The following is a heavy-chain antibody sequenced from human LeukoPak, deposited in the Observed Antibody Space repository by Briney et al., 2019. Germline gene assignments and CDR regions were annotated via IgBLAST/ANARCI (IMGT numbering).Heavy chain of an antibody. Sequence: SETLSLTCTVSGDSISGTDYYWSWIRQPPGKGLEWIGNIYFSGSTDYNPSLKSRVTISVDTSRNQFSLKLSSVTAADTAVYFCARFIAAAAFDAFDILGQGTVVTVSS. V-gene: IGHV4-30-4*01. CDR2: IYFSGST. D-gene: IGHD6-13*01. CDR1: GDSISGTDYY. J-gene: IGHJ3*02. CDR3: ARFIAAAAFDAFDI.